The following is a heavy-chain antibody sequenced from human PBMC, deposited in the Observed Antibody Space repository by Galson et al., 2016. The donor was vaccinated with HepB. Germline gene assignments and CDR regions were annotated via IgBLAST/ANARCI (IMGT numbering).Heavy chain of an antibody. CDR1: GFTFSSYA. CDR3: ARVDGFGEPLYFDY. D-gene: IGHD3-10*01. CDR2: ISYDGTNK. Sequence: SLRLSCAASGFTFSSYAMHWVRQAPGKGLEWVAVISYDGTNKYYADSVKGRFTISRDNSKNTLYLQMNSLRAEDTPVYYCARVDGFGEPLYFDYWGQGTLVTVSS. J-gene: IGHJ4*02. V-gene: IGHV3-30*04.